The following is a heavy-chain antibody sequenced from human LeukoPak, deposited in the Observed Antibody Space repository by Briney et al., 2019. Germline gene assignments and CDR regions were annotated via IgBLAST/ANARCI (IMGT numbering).Heavy chain of an antibody. CDR3: ARPGGQWLVSSFLDY. Sequence: GRSLRLSCAASGFTFSSYAMHWVRQAPGKGLEWVAVISYDGSNKYYADSVKGRFTIFRDNSKNTLYLQMNSLRAEDTAVYYCARPGGQWLVSSFLDYWGQGTLVTVSS. CDR1: GFTFSSYA. J-gene: IGHJ4*02. CDR2: ISYDGSNK. D-gene: IGHD6-19*01. V-gene: IGHV3-30*01.